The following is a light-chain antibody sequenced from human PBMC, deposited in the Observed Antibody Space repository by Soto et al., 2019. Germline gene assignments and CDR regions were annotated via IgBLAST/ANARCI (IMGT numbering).Light chain of an antibody. Sequence: QSALTQPPSASGSPGQSVTISCTGTSSDVGGYNDVSWYQQHPGQVPKLMIYGVSKRPSGVPDRFSGSQSGSRASLPVSGLQADDEADYYCSSYAGSPYYVFGTGTKLTVL. CDR2: GVS. J-gene: IGLJ1*01. V-gene: IGLV2-8*01. CDR1: SSDVGGYND. CDR3: SSYAGSPYYV.